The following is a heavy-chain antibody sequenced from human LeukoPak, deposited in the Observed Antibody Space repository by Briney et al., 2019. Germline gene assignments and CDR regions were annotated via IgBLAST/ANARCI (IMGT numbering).Heavy chain of an antibody. D-gene: IGHD3-22*01. Sequence: SETLSLTCTVSGGSITSYYWSWIRQPPGKGLEWIGYIHHTGSPNYYPSLMSRVTMSVDTSKNQFSLKPNSVTAADTAVYYCVGTKQWLAFDMWGQGTTVTVSS. CDR1: GGSITSYY. V-gene: IGHV4-59*08. J-gene: IGHJ3*02. CDR3: VGTKQWLAFDM. CDR2: IHHTGSP.